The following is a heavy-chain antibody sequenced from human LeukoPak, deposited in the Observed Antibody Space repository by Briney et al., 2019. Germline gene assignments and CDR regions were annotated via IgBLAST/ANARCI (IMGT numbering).Heavy chain of an antibody. Sequence: SETLSLTCTVSGGSISSYYWGWIRQPPGKGLEWIGYIYYSGSTNYNPSLKSRVTISVDTSKNQFSLKLSSVTAADTAVYYCAIGYSYGSGLAAFDIWGQGTMVTVSS. CDR1: GGSISSYY. CDR2: IYYSGST. CDR3: AIGYSYGSGLAAFDI. J-gene: IGHJ3*02. D-gene: IGHD5-18*01. V-gene: IGHV4-59*01.